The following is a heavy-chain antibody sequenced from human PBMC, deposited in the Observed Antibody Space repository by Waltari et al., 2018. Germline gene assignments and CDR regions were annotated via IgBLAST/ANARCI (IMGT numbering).Heavy chain of an antibody. CDR1: GGSFSGYY. D-gene: IGHD3-3*01. J-gene: IGHJ5*02. CDR3: ARAFWKLGWFDP. Sequence: QVQLQQWGAGLLKPSETLSLTCAVYGGSFSGYYWSWIRQPPGKGLEWIGEINHSGSTNNNPSIKSRVTISVDTSKNQFSLKLSSVTAADTAVYYCARAFWKLGWFDPWGQGTLVTVSS. V-gene: IGHV4-34*01. CDR2: INHSGST.